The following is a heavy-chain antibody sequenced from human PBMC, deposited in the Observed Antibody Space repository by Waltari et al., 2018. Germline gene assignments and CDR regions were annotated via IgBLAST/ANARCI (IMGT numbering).Heavy chain of an antibody. D-gene: IGHD2-15*01. CDR1: GYTFTGYY. Sequence: QVQLVQSGAEVKKPGASVKVSCKASGYTFTGYYMHWVRQAPGQGLEWMGRINPNSCGTNYAQKFQGRVTMTRDTSISTAYMELSRLRSDDTAVYYCAREGLQDLGMDVWGQGTTVTVSS. J-gene: IGHJ6*02. CDR2: INPNSCGT. CDR3: AREGLQDLGMDV. V-gene: IGHV1-2*06.